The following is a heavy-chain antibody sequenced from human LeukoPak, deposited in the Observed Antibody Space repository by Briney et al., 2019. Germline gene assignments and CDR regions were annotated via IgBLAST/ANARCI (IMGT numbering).Heavy chain of an antibody. V-gene: IGHV3-15*01. J-gene: IGHJ3*02. CDR3: TIAMIVVDAFDI. D-gene: IGHD3-22*01. CDR1: GFTVSSTY. CDR2: IKSKTDGGTT. Sequence: GGSLRLSCASSGFTVSSTYMSWVRQAPGKGLEWVGRIKSKTDGGTTDYAAPVKGRFTISRDDSKNTLYLQMNSLKTEDTAVYYCTIAMIVVDAFDIWGQGTMVTVSS.